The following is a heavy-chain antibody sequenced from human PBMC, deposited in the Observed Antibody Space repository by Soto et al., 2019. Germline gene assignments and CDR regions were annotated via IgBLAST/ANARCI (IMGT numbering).Heavy chain of an antibody. CDR1: GYTFTSYG. J-gene: IGHJ4*02. Sequence: GASVKVSCKASGYTFTSYGISCVRQAPGQGLEWMGWISAYNGNTNYADSVKGRFTISRDNSENTLYLQMNSLRAEDTAVYYCAGGTYYFDYCGQGTLVTVSS. V-gene: IGHV1-18*01. CDR2: ISAYNGNT. D-gene: IGHD1-26*01. CDR3: AGGTYYFDY.